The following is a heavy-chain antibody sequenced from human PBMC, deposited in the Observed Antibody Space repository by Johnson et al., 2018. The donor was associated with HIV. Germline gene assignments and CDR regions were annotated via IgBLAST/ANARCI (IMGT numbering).Heavy chain of an antibody. CDR3: SRQTLRAFDI. V-gene: IGHV3-30*02. Sequence: QVQLVESGGGVVQPGGSLRLSCAASGITFSSYGMHWVRQAPGKGLEWVAFIRFAGGHKYYPESVKGRFTISRDNSKNTLYLQVNSLRAEDTAVYYCSRQTLRAFDIWGQGTMVTVSS. J-gene: IGHJ3*02. CDR2: IRFAGGHK. CDR1: GITFSSYG.